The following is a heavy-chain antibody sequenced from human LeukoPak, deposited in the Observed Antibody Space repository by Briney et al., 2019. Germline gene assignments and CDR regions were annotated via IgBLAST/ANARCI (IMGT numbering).Heavy chain of an antibody. D-gene: IGHD3-16*01. CDR3: AQSPKGAGFDP. CDR1: GGSISSGGYY. Sequence: PSETLSLTCTVSGGSISSGGYYWSWIRQHPGNCLEWIGHIYYSGSTYYNPSLKSRVTISVDTSKNQFSLKLSSVTAADTAVYYCAQSPKGAGFDPWGQGTLVTVSS. CDR2: IYYSGST. J-gene: IGHJ5*02. V-gene: IGHV4-31*03.